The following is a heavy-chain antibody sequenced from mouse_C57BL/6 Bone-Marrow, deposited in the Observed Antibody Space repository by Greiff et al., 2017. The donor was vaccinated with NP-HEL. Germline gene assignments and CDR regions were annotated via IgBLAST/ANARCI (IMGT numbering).Heavy chain of an antibody. D-gene: IGHD2-3*01. V-gene: IGHV1-63*01. J-gene: IGHJ4*01. CDR1: GYTFTNYW. CDR3: ARGGDGYYGDYAMDY. Sequence: QVQLQQPGAELVRPGTSVKMSCKASGYTFTNYWIGWAKQRPGHGLEWIGDIYPGGGYTNYNEKFKGKATLTADKSSSTAYMQFSSLTSEDSAIYYCARGGDGYYGDYAMDYWGQGTSVTVSS. CDR2: IYPGGGYT.